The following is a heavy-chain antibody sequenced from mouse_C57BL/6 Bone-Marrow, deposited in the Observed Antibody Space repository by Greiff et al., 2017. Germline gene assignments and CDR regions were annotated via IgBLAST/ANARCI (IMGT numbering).Heavy chain of an antibody. V-gene: IGHV1-81*01. Sequence: VQLQQSGAELARPGASVKLSCKASGYTFTSYGISWVKQRTGQGLEWIGELYPRSGNTYYNEKFKGKATLTADKSSSTAYMELRSLTSEDSAVYFCARSNIYYDYEGYAMDYWGQGTSVTVSA. CDR2: LYPRSGNT. CDR3: ARSNIYYDYEGYAMDY. D-gene: IGHD2-4*01. J-gene: IGHJ4*01. CDR1: GYTFTSYG.